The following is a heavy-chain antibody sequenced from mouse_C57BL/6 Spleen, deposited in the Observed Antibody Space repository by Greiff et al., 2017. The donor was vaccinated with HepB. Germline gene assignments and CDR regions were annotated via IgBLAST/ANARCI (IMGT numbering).Heavy chain of an antibody. CDR1: GFTFSSYG. CDR3: ARDYDGYFDY. Sequence: EVMLVESGGDLVKPGGSLKLSCAASGFTFSSYGMSWVRQTPDKRLEWVATISSGGSYTYYPDSVKGRFTISRDNAKNTLYLQMSSLKSEDTAMYYCARDYDGYFDYWGQGTTLTVSS. CDR2: ISSGGSYT. J-gene: IGHJ2*01. V-gene: IGHV5-6*01. D-gene: IGHD2-4*01.